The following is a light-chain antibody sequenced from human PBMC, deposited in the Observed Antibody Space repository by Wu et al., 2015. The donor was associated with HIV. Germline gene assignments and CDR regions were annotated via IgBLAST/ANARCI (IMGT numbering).Light chain of an antibody. V-gene: IGKV1-8*01. Sequence: AIRMTQSPSSLSASTGDRVTITCRASQGISSYLAWYQQKSGKAPKLLIYAASTLQSGVPSRFSGSGSGTDFTLTISCLQSEDFATYYCQQYYSYPLTFGGGTKVE. CDR3: QQYYSYPLT. CDR1: QGISSY. CDR2: AAS. J-gene: IGKJ4*01.